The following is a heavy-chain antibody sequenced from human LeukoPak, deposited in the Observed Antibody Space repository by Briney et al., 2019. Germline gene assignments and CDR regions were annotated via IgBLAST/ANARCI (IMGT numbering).Heavy chain of an antibody. CDR1: GYTFTGYY. D-gene: IGHD2-2*03. Sequence: GASVKVSCKASGYTFTGYYMHWVRQAPGQGLEWMGWINPNSGGTNYAQKLQGRVTMTRGTSISTAYMELSRLRSDDTAVYYCARDGYCSSTSCYVYGMDVWGQGTTVTVSS. CDR3: ARDGYCSSTSCYVYGMDV. CDR2: INPNSGGT. J-gene: IGHJ6*02. V-gene: IGHV1-2*02.